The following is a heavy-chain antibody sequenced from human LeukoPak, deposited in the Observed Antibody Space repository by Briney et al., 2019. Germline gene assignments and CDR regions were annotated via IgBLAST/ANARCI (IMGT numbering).Heavy chain of an antibody. J-gene: IGHJ5*02. V-gene: IGHV1-18*01. CDR3: ARAGYYLMHNWFDP. D-gene: IGHD3-22*01. CDR2: ISAYNGNT. Sequence: ASVKVSCKASGYTFTSYGISWVRQAPGQGLEWMGWISAYNGNTNYAQKLQGRVTMTTDTSTSTAYMELRSLRSEDTAVYYCARAGYYLMHNWFDPWGQGTLVTVSS. CDR1: GYTFTSYG.